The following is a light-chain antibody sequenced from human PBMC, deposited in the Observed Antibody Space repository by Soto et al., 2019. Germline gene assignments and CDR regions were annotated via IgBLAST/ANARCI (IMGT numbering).Light chain of an antibody. V-gene: IGKV3-11*01. CDR3: QQRSNWPWT. Sequence: EIVLTHSPATLALSPGERPTLPCRSSRSVSSYLSWYQQKPGQAPRLLIYDASNRATGIPARFSASGSGTDFTLTISSLEPEDFAVYYCQQRSNWPWTFGQGTKVEIK. CDR2: DAS. CDR1: RSVSSY. J-gene: IGKJ1*01.